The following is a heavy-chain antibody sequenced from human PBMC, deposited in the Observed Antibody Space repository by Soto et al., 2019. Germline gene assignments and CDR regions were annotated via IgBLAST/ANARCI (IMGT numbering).Heavy chain of an antibody. D-gene: IGHD5-12*01. CDR3: AKDGYNAAFEV. J-gene: IGHJ3*01. CDR1: GFTFSNLG. Sequence: QVQLVESGGGVVQPGGPLRLSCATSGFTFSNLGMHWVRQAPGKALEGVGLISKNGDVQYYGDSVKGRFIISRDNSKKTLYLQLNSLRPDDTAVFYCAKDGYNAAFEVWGQGTLVIVSS. CDR2: ISKNGDVQ. V-gene: IGHV3-30*19.